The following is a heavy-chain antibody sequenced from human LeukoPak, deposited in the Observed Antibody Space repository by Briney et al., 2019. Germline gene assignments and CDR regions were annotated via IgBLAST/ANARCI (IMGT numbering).Heavy chain of an antibody. V-gene: IGHV4-34*01. J-gene: IGHJ4*02. CDR1: GGSFSGYY. CDR3: ARDGLGQQLAFDY. CDR2: INHSGST. Sequence: PSETLSLTCAVYGGSFSGYYWSWIRQPPGKGLEWIGEINHSGSTNYNPSLKSRVTISVDTSKNQFSLKLSSVTAADTAVYYCARDGLGQQLAFDYWGQGTLVTVSS. D-gene: IGHD6-13*01.